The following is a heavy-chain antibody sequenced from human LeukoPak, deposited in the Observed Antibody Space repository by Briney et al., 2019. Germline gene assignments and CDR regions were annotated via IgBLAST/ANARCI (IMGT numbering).Heavy chain of an antibody. CDR2: TSGSGGST. D-gene: IGHD5-12*01. J-gene: IGHJ4*02. CDR1: GFTFSSYA. Sequence: GSLRLSCAASGFTFSSYAMSWVCQAPGKGLEWVSATSGSGGSTYYADSVKGRFTISRDNSKNTLYLQMNSLRAEDTAVYYCAKDLNSGYDFDYWGQGTLVTVSS. CDR3: AKDLNSGYDFDY. V-gene: IGHV3-23*01.